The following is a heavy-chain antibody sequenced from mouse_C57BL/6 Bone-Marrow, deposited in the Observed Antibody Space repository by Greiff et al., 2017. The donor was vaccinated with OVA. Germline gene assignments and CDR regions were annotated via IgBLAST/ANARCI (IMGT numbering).Heavy chain of an antibody. Sequence: QVQLQQPGAELVKPGASVKLSCKASGYTFTSYWMHWVKQRPGQGLEWIGMIHPNSGSTNYNEKFKSKATLTVDKSSSTAYMQLSSLTSEDSAVYYCARYDYVLYWYCDVWGTGTTVTVSS. CDR3: ARYDYVLYWYCDV. CDR1: GYTFTSYW. CDR2: IHPNSGST. J-gene: IGHJ1*03. V-gene: IGHV1-64*01. D-gene: IGHD2-4*01.